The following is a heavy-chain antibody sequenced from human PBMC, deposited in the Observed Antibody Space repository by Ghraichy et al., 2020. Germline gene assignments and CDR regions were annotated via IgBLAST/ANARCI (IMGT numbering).Heavy chain of an antibody. J-gene: IGHJ4*02. CDR1: RFTFSSYS. CDR2: ISSGSTYI. Sequence: GGSLRLSCAASRFTFSSYSMTWVRQAPGKGLEWVSSISSGSTYIYYADSVKGRFTISRDNAKNSLYLQMNSLRAEDTAVYYCAKGSNGFGVVYYFDCWGQGTLVTVSS. CDR3: AKGSNGFGVVYYFDC. V-gene: IGHV3-21*06. D-gene: IGHD3-3*01.